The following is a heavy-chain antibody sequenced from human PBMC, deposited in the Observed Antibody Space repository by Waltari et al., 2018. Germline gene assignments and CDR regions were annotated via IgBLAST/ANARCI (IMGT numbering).Heavy chain of an antibody. V-gene: IGHV1-2*02. CDR2: IHPNSGGT. J-gene: IGHJ4*02. D-gene: IGHD3-16*02. Sequence: SVKVSCKASENTFTAYYIHWVRQAPGQWPEWMGWIHPNSGGTTYSQNFQGRISMTRDTSTSTAYMELSRLKSDDTAGYYGAREEGQRSFLGFDYWGQGALVTVSS. CDR3: AREEGQRSFLGFDY. CDR1: ENTFTAYY.